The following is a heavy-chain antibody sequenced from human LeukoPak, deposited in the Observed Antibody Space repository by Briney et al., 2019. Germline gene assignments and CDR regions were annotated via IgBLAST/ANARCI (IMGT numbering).Heavy chain of an antibody. V-gene: IGHV3-66*01. CDR3: ATSPATGNIYFDL. Sequence: GGSLRLSCGASGFTVSSNYMGWVRQAPGKGLEWVSVLYSGGNTYYADSVKGRFTISRDNSKNTLYLQMNSLRAEDTAVYYCATSPATGNIYFDLWGRGTLVTVSS. D-gene: IGHD6-13*01. J-gene: IGHJ2*01. CDR2: LYSGGNT. CDR1: GFTVSSNY.